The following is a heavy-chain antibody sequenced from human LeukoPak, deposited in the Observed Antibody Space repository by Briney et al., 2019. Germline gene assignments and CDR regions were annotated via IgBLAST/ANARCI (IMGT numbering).Heavy chain of an antibody. CDR3: ARDQQRFCSGGTCYLGFEY. D-gene: IGHD2-15*01. CDR1: GFTFSSYA. Sequence: GGSLRLSCAASGFTFSSYAMHWVRQAPGKGLEYVSAISSNGGSTYYADSVKGRFTISRENSNNTLYLQMNRLRAEDTAVYYCARDQQRFCSGGTCYLGFEYWGQGILVTVSS. CDR2: ISSNGGST. J-gene: IGHJ4*02. V-gene: IGHV3-64*04.